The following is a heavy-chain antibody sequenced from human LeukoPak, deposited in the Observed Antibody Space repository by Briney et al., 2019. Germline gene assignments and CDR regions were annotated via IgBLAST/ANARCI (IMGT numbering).Heavy chain of an antibody. V-gene: IGHV3-23*01. CDR3: AKARGFCSGNNCYSPFDP. CDR1: GFTFSSYA. J-gene: IGHJ5*02. D-gene: IGHD2-15*01. CDR2: ISGSDVST. Sequence: PGGSLRLSCAASGFTFSSYAMSWVRQAPGKGLEWVSSISGSDVSTYYADSVKGRFTISRDNSKNTLYVQMNSLRAEDTAVYYCAKARGFCSGNNCYSPFDPWGQGTLVTVSS.